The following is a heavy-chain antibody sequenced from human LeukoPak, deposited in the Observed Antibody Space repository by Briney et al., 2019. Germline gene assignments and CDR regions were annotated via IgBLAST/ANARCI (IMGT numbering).Heavy chain of an antibody. V-gene: IGHV4-34*01. J-gene: IGHJ5*02. D-gene: IGHD3/OR15-3a*01. CDR2: INHSGST. Sequence: PSETLSLTCAVYGGSFSGYYWSWIRQPPGKGLERIGEINHSGSTNYSPSLKSRVTISVDTSKNQFSLKLSSVTAADTAVYYCARGLDYDVPGNWFDPWGQGTLVTVSS. CDR3: ARGLDYDVPGNWFDP. CDR1: GGSFSGYY.